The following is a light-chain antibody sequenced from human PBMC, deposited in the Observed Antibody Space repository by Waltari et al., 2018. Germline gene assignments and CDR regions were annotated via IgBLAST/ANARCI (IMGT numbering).Light chain of an antibody. CDR2: ETS. J-gene: IGKJ1*01. CDR3: QMYVRLPVT. Sequence: SCRASQSVGRSLAWYQRKPGQAPRLLMYETSNRATGIPERFSGSGSGTDFSLTISRLEPEDFAVYYCQMYVRLPVTFGQGTKVEIK. V-gene: IGKV3-20*01. CDR1: QSVGRS.